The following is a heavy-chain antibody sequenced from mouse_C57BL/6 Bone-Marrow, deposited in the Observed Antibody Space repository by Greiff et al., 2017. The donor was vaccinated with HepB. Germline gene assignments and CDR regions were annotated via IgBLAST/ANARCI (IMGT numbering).Heavy chain of an antibody. Sequence: QVQLQQSGAELVKPGASVKMSCKASGYTFTSYWITWVKQRPGQVLEWIGDIYPGSGSTNYNEKFKSKATLTVDTSSSTAYMQLSSLTSEDSAVYYCARHYYGNYYFDYWGQGTTLTVSS. D-gene: IGHD2-1*01. CDR2: IYPGSGST. J-gene: IGHJ2*01. CDR3: ARHYYGNYYFDY. CDR1: GYTFTSYW. V-gene: IGHV1-55*01.